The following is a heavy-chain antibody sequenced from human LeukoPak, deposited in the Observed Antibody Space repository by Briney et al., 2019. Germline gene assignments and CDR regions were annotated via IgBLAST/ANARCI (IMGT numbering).Heavy chain of an antibody. CDR3: ASDRPDSSGYYYPPRAFDI. J-gene: IGHJ3*02. CDR2: IYYSGSA. V-gene: IGHV4-59*01. CDR1: GGSISSYY. Sequence: SETLSLTCTVSGGSISSYYWSWIRQPSGKGLEWIGYIYYSGSANYNPSLKSRVTISLDTSKNQFSLKLSSVTAADTAVYYYASDRPDSSGYYYPPRAFDIWGQGTMVTVSS. D-gene: IGHD3-22*01.